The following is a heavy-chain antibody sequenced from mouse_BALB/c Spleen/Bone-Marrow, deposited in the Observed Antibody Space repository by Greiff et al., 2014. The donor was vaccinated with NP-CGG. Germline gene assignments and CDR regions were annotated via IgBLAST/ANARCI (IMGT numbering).Heavy chain of an antibody. J-gene: IGHJ4*01. CDR1: GFTFSRYG. CDR2: ISFGGGYT. V-gene: IGHV5-6*02. D-gene: IGHD2-1*01. Sequence: DVMLVESGGDLVKPGGSLKLSCAASGFTFSRYGMSWVRLTPDKRLEWVASISFGGGYTYYPDSVKGRFTISRDNAKNTLYLQMSSLKSEDTAMYYCARQYGNFGVMDYWGQGTSVTVSS. CDR3: ARQYGNFGVMDY.